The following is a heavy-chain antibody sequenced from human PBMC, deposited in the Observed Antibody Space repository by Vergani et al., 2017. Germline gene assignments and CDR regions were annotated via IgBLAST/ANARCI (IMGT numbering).Heavy chain of an antibody. CDR2: ISSSSSYI. D-gene: IGHD3-9*01. V-gene: IGHV3-21*01. J-gene: IGHJ3*02. Sequence: EVQLVESGGGLVKPGGSLRLSCAASGFTFSSYSMNWVRQAPGKGLEWVSSISSSSSYIYYADSVKGRFTISRDNAKNSLYLQMNSLSAEDTAVYYCAREPEYYDILTGYGDAFDIWGQGTMVTVSS. CDR3: AREPEYYDILTGYGDAFDI. CDR1: GFTFSSYS.